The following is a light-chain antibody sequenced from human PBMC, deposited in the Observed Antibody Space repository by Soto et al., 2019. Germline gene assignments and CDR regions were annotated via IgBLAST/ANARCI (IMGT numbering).Light chain of an antibody. Sequence: EIVLTQSPATLSLSPGERATLSCRASESVRLSLAWYQQIPGRAPRLLIYDTSHRATGIPARFSGSGSGTDSTLTISSLEPEDFAVYYCQKRSPWPPTFGGGTKVELK. J-gene: IGKJ4*01. CDR1: ESVRLS. CDR2: DTS. CDR3: QKRSPWPPT. V-gene: IGKV3-11*01.